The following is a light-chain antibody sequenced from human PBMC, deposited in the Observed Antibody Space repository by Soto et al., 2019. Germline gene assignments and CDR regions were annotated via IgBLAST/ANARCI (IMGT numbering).Light chain of an antibody. CDR1: QSVSSY. CDR2: DAS. Sequence: EIVLTQSPATLSLSPGERATLSCRASQSVSSYLAWYQKKPGQAPRLLIYDASNRATGIPARFSGSRSGTDFTLTISSLDPEDFAVYYCQQRSDWPSTFGEGTSVEIK. CDR3: QQRSDWPST. V-gene: IGKV3-11*01. J-gene: IGKJ4*01.